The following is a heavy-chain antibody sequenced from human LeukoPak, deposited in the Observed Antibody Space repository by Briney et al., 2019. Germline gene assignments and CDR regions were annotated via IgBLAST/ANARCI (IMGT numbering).Heavy chain of an antibody. D-gene: IGHD3-9*01. CDR1: GFTFSSYA. Sequence: VGTLRLSCAASGFTFSSYAMSCVRQAPGKRLEWVLAISGTVGSTYYADSVKGRFAISRDNSKNTLYLQMNSLRAEDTAVYYCAKDGDYDILTGYWSDYWGQGTLVTVSS. CDR3: AKDGDYDILTGYWSDY. CDR2: ISGTVGST. V-gene: IGHV3-23*01. J-gene: IGHJ4*02.